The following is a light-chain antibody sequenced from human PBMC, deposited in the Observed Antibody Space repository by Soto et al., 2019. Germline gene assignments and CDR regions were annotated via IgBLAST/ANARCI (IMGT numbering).Light chain of an antibody. Sequence: QSALTQPASVSGSPGQSITISCTGTRSEVGSYNSIAWYQQHPGKAPRVVIFEVTKRPSGISDRFSGSKSGYTASLTISGLQAEDEADYFCFSYAGNSIWLFGGGTNVTVL. CDR1: RSEVGSYNS. CDR2: EVT. J-gene: IGLJ2*01. CDR3: FSYAGNSIWL. V-gene: IGLV2-23*02.